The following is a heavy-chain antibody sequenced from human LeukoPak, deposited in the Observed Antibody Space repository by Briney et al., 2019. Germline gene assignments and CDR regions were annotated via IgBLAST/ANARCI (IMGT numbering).Heavy chain of an antibody. V-gene: IGHV3-33*08. CDR1: GFIFSNCY. D-gene: IGHD5-24*01. J-gene: IGHJ4*02. CDR3: ARAAWLDY. Sequence: PGGSLRLSCAASGFIFSNCYMHWVRQAPGKGLEWVAVIWYDGSNKYYADSVKGRFTISRDNSKNTLYLQMNSLRAEDTAVYYCARAAWLDYWGQGTLVTVSS. CDR2: IWYDGSNK.